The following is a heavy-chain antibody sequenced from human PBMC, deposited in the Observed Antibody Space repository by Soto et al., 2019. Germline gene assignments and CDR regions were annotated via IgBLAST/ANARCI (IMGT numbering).Heavy chain of an antibody. Sequence: SETLSLTCTVSGGSISSDNYYWSWIRQPPGKGLEWIGYIYYSGSTYYNPSLKSRVTISVDTSKNQFSLKLSSVTAADTAVYYCATDWSRAYYPTWFVPWGQGILVTVSS. J-gene: IGHJ5*02. V-gene: IGHV4-30-4*01. CDR1: GGSISSDNYY. CDR2: IYYSGST. CDR3: ATDWSRAYYPTWFVP. D-gene: IGHD3-22*01.